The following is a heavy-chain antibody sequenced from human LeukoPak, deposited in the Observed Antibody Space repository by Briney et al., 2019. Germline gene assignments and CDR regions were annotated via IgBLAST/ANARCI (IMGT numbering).Heavy chain of an antibody. CDR2: ISWNSGNI. Sequence: GRSLRLSCAASGFTFGDFAMPWVRQAPGKGLEWVSGISWNSGNIGYADSVKGRFTISRDNAKGSLYLQMNSLRPEDTALYYCANLHGDYRDYWGQGTLVTVSS. CDR1: GFTFGDFA. D-gene: IGHD4-17*01. V-gene: IGHV3-9*01. J-gene: IGHJ4*02. CDR3: ANLHGDYRDY.